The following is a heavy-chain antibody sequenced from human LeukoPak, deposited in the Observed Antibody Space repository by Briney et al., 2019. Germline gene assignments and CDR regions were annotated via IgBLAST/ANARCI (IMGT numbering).Heavy chain of an antibody. D-gene: IGHD3-22*01. CDR2: IWYDGSNK. J-gene: IGHJ4*02. Sequence: GRSLRLSCEASGFSFSSYGMHWVRQAPGKGLEWVAVIWYDGSNKYYADSVKGRFTISRDNSKNTLYPRMSSLRVEDTAVYYCARAAYDSSGYLTLWGQGTLVTVSS. CDR1: GFSFSSYG. CDR3: ARAAYDSSGYLTL. V-gene: IGHV3-33*01.